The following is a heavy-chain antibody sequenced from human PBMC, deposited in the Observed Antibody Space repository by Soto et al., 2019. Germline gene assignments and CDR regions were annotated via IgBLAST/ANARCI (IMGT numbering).Heavy chain of an antibody. J-gene: IGHJ4*02. D-gene: IGHD2-2*01. CDR1: GFTFSNYW. V-gene: IGHV3-74*01. Sequence: EVQLVESGGTLVRPGGSLRLSCTTSGFTFSNYWMYWVRQAPGKGLVWVSRLHNDGKIATYADSVKGRFNVSRDIAKNTLDLEMDSLRAEDTAVYYCARGRNSFYVDFWGQGTLVTVSS. CDR3: ARGRNSFYVDF. CDR2: LHNDGKIA.